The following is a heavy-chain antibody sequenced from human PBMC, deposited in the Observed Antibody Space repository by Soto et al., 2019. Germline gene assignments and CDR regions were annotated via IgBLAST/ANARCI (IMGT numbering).Heavy chain of an antibody. CDR1: GYTFTSYG. J-gene: IGHJ6*02. CDR2: ISAYNGNT. V-gene: IGHV1-18*01. CDR3: ARDLGSGSYYRLYYYYGMDV. D-gene: IGHD3-10*01. Sequence: ASVKVSCKASGYTFTSYGISWVRQAPGQGLEWMGWISAYNGNTNYAQKLQGRVTMTTDTSTSTAYMELRSLRSDDTAVYYCARDLGSGSYYRLYYYYGMDVWGQWTTVTVSS.